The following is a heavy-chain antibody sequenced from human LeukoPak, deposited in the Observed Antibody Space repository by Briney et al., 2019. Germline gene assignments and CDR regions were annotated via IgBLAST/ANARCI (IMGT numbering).Heavy chain of an antibody. CDR3: AKDGPSVVTAMLSDYFDY. CDR2: ISGSGGST. D-gene: IGHD2-21*02. J-gene: IGHJ4*02. CDR1: GFTFSSYA. Sequence: GGSLRLSCAASGFTFSSYAMSWVRQAPGKGLEWVSAISGSGGSTYYADSVKGRFTISRDNSKNTLYLQMNSLRAEDTAVYYCAKDGPSVVTAMLSDYFDYWGQGTLVTVSS. V-gene: IGHV3-23*01.